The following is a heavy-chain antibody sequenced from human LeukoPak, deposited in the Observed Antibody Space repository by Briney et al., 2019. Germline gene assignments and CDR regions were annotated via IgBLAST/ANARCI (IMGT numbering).Heavy chain of an antibody. D-gene: IGHD2-15*01. V-gene: IGHV3-30*04. Sequence: PGGSLRLSCAASGFTFSSYAMHWVRQAPGKGLEWVAVISYDGSNKYYADSVKGRFTISRDNSKNTLYLQMNSLRAEDTAVYYCARPLGYCSGGSCYSGFDYWGQGILVTVSS. J-gene: IGHJ4*02. CDR2: ISYDGSNK. CDR1: GFTFSSYA. CDR3: ARPLGYCSGGSCYSGFDY.